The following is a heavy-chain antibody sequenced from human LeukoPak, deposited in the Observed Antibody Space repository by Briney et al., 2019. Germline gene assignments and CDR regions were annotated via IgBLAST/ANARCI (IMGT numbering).Heavy chain of an antibody. D-gene: IGHD4-23*01. CDR2: IYYSGST. V-gene: IGHV4-39*01. CDR3: ARHRGGNSRWYFDY. CDR1: GGSISSSSYY. J-gene: IGHJ4*02. Sequence: SETLSLTCTVSGGSISSSSYYWGWIRRPPGKGLEWIGSIYYSGSTYYNPSLKSRVTISVDTSKNQFSLKLSSVTAADTAVYYCARHRGGNSRWYFDYWGQGTLVTVSS.